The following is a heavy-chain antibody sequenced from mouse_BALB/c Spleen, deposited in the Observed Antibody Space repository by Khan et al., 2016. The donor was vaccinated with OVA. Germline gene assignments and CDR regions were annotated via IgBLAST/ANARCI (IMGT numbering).Heavy chain of an antibody. J-gene: IGHJ2*01. CDR2: IDPYNGGT. CDR1: GYSFTDYN. CDR3: GRTEYYGSSYYCDY. Sequence: VQLMESGPELVKPGASVKVSCKASGYSFTDYNMFWVKQSPGKSLEWIGYIDPYNGGTCYTQKFKGKATLTVDKSSSTAFMHLSSLTSEDSAVLCCGRTEYYGSSYYCDYWGQGTTLTVSS. V-gene: IGHV1S135*01. D-gene: IGHD1-1*01.